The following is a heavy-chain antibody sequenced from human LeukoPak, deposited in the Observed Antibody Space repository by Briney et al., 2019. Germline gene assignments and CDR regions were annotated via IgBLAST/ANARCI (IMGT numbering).Heavy chain of an antibody. CDR2: IQTSGST. CDR1: GSSINNFY. J-gene: IGHJ4*02. V-gene: IGHV4-4*07. D-gene: IGHD1-26*01. CDR3: ARGHSGSYYGY. Sequence: SETLSLTCTVSGSSINNFYWTWIRQPAGKGLEWIGRIQTSGSTNYNPSLKGRVTMSLDTSKNQFSLSLSSVTAADTAVYYCARGHSGSYYGYWGQGTLVTVSS.